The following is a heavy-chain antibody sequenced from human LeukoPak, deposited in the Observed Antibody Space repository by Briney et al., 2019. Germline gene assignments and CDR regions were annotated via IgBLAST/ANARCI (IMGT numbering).Heavy chain of an antibody. CDR3: AREGRDYGDYVGYYGMDV. CDR1: GGSISSYY. V-gene: IGHV4-59*01. J-gene: IGHJ6*02. CDR2: IYYSGST. Sequence: SETLSLTCTVSGGSISSYYWSWIRQPPGKGLEWMGYIYYSGSTNYNPSLKRRVTISVDTSKNQFSLKLSSVTAADTAVYYCAREGRDYGDYVGYYGMDVWGQGTTVTVSS. D-gene: IGHD4-17*01.